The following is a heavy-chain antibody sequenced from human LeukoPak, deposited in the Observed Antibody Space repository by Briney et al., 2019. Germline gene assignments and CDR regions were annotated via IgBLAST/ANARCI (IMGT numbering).Heavy chain of an antibody. CDR3: VRTDTSGWYYFDY. V-gene: IGHV5-51*01. CDR2: IYPGDSDT. Sequence: GESLKISCKGSGYTFTNYWIGWVRQMPGKGLECMGIIYPGDSDTRYSPSFQGQVTISAGKSISTAYLQWSSLKASDTAMYYCVRTDTSGWYYFDYWGQGTLVTVSS. CDR1: GYTFTNYW. D-gene: IGHD6-19*01. J-gene: IGHJ4*02.